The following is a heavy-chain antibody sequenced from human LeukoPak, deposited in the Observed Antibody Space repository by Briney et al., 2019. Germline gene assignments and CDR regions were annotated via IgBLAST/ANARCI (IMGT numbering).Heavy chain of an antibody. D-gene: IGHD4-23*01. Sequence: GGSLRLSCAASGFTFSGYEMNWVRQAPGKGLEWLSYISSRGSTIHYVDSVKGRFTISRDNAKNSLYLQMNSLRAEDTAVYYCARDYGGNSIALGAAGWFDPWGQGTLVTVSS. CDR3: ARDYGGNSIALGAAGWFDP. CDR1: GFTFSGYE. J-gene: IGHJ5*02. V-gene: IGHV3-48*03. CDR2: ISSRGSTI.